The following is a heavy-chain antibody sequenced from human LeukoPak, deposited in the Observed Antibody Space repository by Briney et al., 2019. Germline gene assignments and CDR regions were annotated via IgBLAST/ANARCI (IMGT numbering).Heavy chain of an antibody. CDR3: ASRYCSSTSCNAFDI. CDR2: IYYSGST. J-gene: IGHJ3*02. Sequence: SETLSLTCTVSGGSISIGGYYWSWIRQHPGKGLEWIGYIYYSGSTYYNPSLKSRVTISVDTSKNQFSLKLSSVTAADTAVYYCASRYCSSTSCNAFDIWGQGTMVTVSS. CDR1: GGSISIGGYY. V-gene: IGHV4-31*03. D-gene: IGHD2-2*01.